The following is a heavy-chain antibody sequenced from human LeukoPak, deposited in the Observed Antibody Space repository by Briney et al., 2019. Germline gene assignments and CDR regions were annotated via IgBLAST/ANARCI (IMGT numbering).Heavy chain of an antibody. CDR1: GGSISSYY. CDR2: IYYSGST. D-gene: IGHD2-15*01. CDR3: ARGEVEDYFDY. J-gene: IGHJ4*02. V-gene: IGHV4-59*08. Sequence: SETLSLTCTVSGGSISSYYWSWIRQPPGKGLEWIGYIYYSGSTNYNPSLKSRVTIPVDTSKNQFSLKLSSVTAADTAVYYCARGEVEDYFDYWGQGTLVTVSS.